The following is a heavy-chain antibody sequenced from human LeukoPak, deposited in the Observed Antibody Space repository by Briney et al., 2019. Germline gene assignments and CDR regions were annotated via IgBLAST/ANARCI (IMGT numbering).Heavy chain of an antibody. CDR2: ISYDGSNK. J-gene: IGHJ4*02. D-gene: IGHD3-10*01. V-gene: IGHV3-30-3*01. CDR3: ARVPGLWFGENGDY. CDR1: GFTFSSYA. Sequence: GGSLRLSCAASGFTFSSYAMHWVRQAPGKGLEWVAVISYDGSNKYYADSVKGRFTISRDNAKNSLYLQMNSLRAEDTAVYYCARVPGLWFGENGDYWGQGTLVTVSS.